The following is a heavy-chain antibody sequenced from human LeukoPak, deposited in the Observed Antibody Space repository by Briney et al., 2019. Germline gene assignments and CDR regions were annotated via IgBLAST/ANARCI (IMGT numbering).Heavy chain of an antibody. J-gene: IGHJ4*02. Sequence: ASVKVSCKASGYTFTGYYMHWARQAPGQGLEWMGWINPNSGGTNYAQKFQGRVTMTRDTSISTAYMELSRLRSDDTAVYYCARPAWIQLWFPLDYWGQGTLVTVSS. CDR3: ARPAWIQLWFPLDY. V-gene: IGHV1-2*02. CDR1: GYTFTGYY. D-gene: IGHD5-18*01. CDR2: INPNSGGT.